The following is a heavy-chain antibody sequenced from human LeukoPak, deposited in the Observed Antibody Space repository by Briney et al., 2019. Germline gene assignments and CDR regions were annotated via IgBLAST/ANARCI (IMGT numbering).Heavy chain of an antibody. CDR1: GYTFTSYG. CDR2: INPGGGST. Sequence: ASVKVSCKASGYTFTSYGISWVRQAPGQGLEWMGIINPGGGSTSYTQKFQGRVTMTRDTSTSTVYMELSSLRSEDTAVYYCARVKSYYYDTSDKDAFDIWGQGTMVTVSS. J-gene: IGHJ3*02. CDR3: ARVKSYYYDTSDKDAFDI. D-gene: IGHD3-22*01. V-gene: IGHV1-46*01.